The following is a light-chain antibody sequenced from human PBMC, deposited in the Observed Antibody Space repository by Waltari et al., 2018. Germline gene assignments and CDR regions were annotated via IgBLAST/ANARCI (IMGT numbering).Light chain of an antibody. CDR1: ASIGRA. Sequence: EVVLTQSPGTLSLSPGERATLSCRASASIGRALAWYQQKPGQAPRLLIYGASTRTTGIPDRFSGSGSGTDFSLTISRLEPEDFEVYYCQHYVRLPVTFGQGTRVEI. CDR2: GAS. CDR3: QHYVRLPVT. J-gene: IGKJ1*01. V-gene: IGKV3-20*01.